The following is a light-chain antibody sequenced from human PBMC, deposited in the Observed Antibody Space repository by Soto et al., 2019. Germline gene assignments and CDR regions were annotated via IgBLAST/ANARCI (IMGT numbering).Light chain of an antibody. Sequence: QSALTQPRSVSGSPGQSVTISCTGTSSDVGGYNYVSWYQQHPGKAPKLMIYDVSKGPSGVPDRFSGSKSGNTASLTISGLQAEDEADYYCCSYAGSNTLYVFGTGNKLTVL. CDR1: SSDVGGYNY. CDR2: DVS. V-gene: IGLV2-11*01. J-gene: IGLJ1*01. CDR3: CSYAGSNTLYV.